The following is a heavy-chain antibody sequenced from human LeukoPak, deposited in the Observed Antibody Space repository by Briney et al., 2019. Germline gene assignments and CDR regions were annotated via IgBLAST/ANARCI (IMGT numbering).Heavy chain of an antibody. Sequence: SETLSLTCTVSGGSISSSSYYWGWIRQPPGKGLEWIGSIYYSGSTYYNPSLKSRVTISVDTSKNQFPLKLSSVTAADTAVYYCARQVRAPGFFDYWGQGTLVTVSS. CDR1: GGSISSSSYY. J-gene: IGHJ4*02. D-gene: IGHD4/OR15-4a*01. CDR2: IYYSGST. CDR3: ARQVRAPGFFDY. V-gene: IGHV4-39*01.